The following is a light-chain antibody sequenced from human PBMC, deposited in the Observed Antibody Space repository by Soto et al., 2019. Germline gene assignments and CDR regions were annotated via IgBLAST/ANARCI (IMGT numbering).Light chain of an antibody. J-gene: IGKJ1*01. CDR2: DAS. CDR1: QSVSSY. V-gene: IGKV3-20*01. Sequence: EIVLTQAPATLSLSPRARATLSCRASQSVSSYLAWYQQKPGQAPRLLIYDASNRATGIPDRFSGSGSGTDFTLTISRLEPEDFAVYYCQQYGSSGTFGQGTKVDIK. CDR3: QQYGSSGT.